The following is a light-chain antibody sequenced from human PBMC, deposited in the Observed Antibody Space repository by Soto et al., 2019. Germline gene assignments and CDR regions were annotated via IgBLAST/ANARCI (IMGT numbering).Light chain of an antibody. CDR1: QSVSSSY. Sequence: EIVLTQSPGTLSLSPGERATLSCRASQSVSSSYLAWYQQKPGQAPRLLIYGASSRATRRPDRFSGSGSGTDFTLTISRLAPEDFAVYYGQQYGSSHAVGQGTKLEVE. CDR2: GAS. V-gene: IGKV3-20*01. CDR3: QQYGSSHA. J-gene: IGKJ2*01.